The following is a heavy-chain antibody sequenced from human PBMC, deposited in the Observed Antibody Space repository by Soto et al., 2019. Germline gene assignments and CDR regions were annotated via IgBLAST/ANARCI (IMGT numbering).Heavy chain of an antibody. CDR1: GGTFSSYA. CDR2: IIPIYGTA. J-gene: IGHJ4*02. D-gene: IGHD2-21*02. CDR3: ATVPYCGGDCPRYYFDY. Sequence: QVQLVQSGAEVKKPGSSVKVSCKASGGTFSSYAISWVRQAPGQWLEWMGGIIPIYGTANFVQKFQGRFTNTADESTSTVYMELSRLGSEDTAVYYCATVPYCGGDCPRYYFDYWGQGTLVTVSS. V-gene: IGHV1-69*12.